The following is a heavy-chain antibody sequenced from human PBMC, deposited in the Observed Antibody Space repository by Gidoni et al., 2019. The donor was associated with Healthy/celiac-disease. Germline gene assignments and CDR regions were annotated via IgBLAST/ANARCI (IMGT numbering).Heavy chain of an antibody. V-gene: IGHV3-15*01. J-gene: IGHJ4*02. D-gene: IGHD1-26*01. CDR3: TSMTLLNPGRPSGSYYGAGDY. CDR1: GFTFSNAW. Sequence: ASGFTFSNAWMSWVRQAPGKGLEWVGRIKSKTDGGTTDYAAPVKGRFTISRDDSKNTLYLQMNSLKTEDTAVYYCTSMTLLNPGRPSGSYYGAGDYWGQGTLVTVSS. CDR2: IKSKTDGGTT.